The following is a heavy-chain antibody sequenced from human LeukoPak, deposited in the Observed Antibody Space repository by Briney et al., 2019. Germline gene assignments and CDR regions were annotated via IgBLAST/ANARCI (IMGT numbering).Heavy chain of an antibody. D-gene: IGHD2-2*01. V-gene: IGHV4-61*01. Sequence: SETLSLTCTVSGGSVSSGSYYWSWIRQPPGKGLEWIGYIYYSGSTNYNPSLKSRVTISVDTSKNQFSLKLSSVTAADTAVYYCARETMDYCSSTSCYAVGLFDYWGQGTLVTVPS. CDR2: IYYSGST. J-gene: IGHJ4*02. CDR1: GGSVSSGSYY. CDR3: ARETMDYCSSTSCYAVGLFDY.